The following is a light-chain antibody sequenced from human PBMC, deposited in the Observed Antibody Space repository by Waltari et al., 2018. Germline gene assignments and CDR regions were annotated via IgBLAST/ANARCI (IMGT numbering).Light chain of an antibody. J-gene: IGKJ1*01. V-gene: IGKV3-15*01. CDR3: QHYNKWPPA. Sequence: EIVMTQSPVTLSVSPGERATLSCRASKSVGNNLAWYQQKPGQAPRLLIYGASTRATGIPGRFTGSGSGTEFTLTISSLQSDDFAVYQCQHYNKWPPAFGLGTKVEIK. CDR2: GAS. CDR1: KSVGNN.